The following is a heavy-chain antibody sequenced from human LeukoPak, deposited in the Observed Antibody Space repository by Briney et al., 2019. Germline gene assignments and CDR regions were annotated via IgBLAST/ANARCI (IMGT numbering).Heavy chain of an antibody. V-gene: IGHV4-39*01. CDR1: GGSISSSSYY. J-gene: IGHJ4*02. CDR3: ARHMGYGSGSPADY. D-gene: IGHD3-10*01. Sequence: SETLSLTCTVSGGSISSSSYYWGWIRQPPGKGLEWIGSIYYSGSTYYNPSLKSRVTISVDTSKNQFSLKLSSVTAADTAVYYCARHMGYGSGSPADYWGQGTLVTVSS. CDR2: IYYSGST.